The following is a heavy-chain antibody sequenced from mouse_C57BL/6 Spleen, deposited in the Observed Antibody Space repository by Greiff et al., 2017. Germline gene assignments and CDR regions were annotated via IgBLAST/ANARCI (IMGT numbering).Heavy chain of an antibody. J-gene: IGHJ2*01. CDR2: IDPSDSYT. D-gene: IGHD4-1*01. V-gene: IGHV1-50*01. CDR1: GYTFTSYW. Sequence: QVQLQQPGAELVKPGASVKLSCKASGYTFTSYWMQWVKQRPGQGLEWIGEIDPSDSYTNYNQKFKGKATLTVDTSSSTAYMQLSSLTSEDSAVYYCARGGTGTPPYYFDYWGQGTTLTVSS. CDR3: ARGGTGTPPYYFDY.